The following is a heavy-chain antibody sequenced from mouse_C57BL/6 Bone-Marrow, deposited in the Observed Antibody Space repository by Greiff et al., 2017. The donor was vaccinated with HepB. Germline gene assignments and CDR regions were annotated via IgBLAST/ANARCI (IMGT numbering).Heavy chain of an antibody. V-gene: IGHV1-26*01. Sequence: VQLQQSGPELVKPGASVKISCKASGYTFTDYYMNWVKQSHGKSLEWIGDINPNNGGTSYNQKFKGKATLTVDKSSSTAYMELRSLTSEDSAVYYCAREGDYGNYDYFDYWGQGTTLTVSS. CDR2: INPNNGGT. J-gene: IGHJ2*01. CDR3: AREGDYGNYDYFDY. D-gene: IGHD2-1*01. CDR1: GYTFTDYY.